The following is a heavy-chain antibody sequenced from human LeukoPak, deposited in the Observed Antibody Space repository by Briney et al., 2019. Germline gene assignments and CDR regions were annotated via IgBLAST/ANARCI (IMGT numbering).Heavy chain of an antibody. CDR2: ISSSSSTI. Sequence: GGSLRLSCGASGFTFSTYSMNWVRQAPGKGLEWVSYISSSSSTIYYADSVKGRFTTYRDNAKNSLYLQMNSLRAEDTAVYYCARDHDWDYMDVWGKGTTVTVSS. CDR1: GFTFSTYS. CDR3: ARDHDWDYMDV. V-gene: IGHV3-48*01. J-gene: IGHJ6*03. D-gene: IGHD3-9*01.